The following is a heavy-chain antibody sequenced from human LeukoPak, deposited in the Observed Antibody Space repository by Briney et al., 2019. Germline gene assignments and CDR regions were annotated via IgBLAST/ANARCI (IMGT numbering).Heavy chain of an antibody. J-gene: IGHJ5*02. CDR3: ARTTIGYYYTSGSYFWFDP. V-gene: IGHV4-59*08. D-gene: IGHD3-10*01. CDR1: GASISSYY. CDR2: IYYSGSI. Sequence: SETLSLTCTVSGASISSYYWSWIRQPPGKGLEWIGDIYYSGSIKYNPSLKSRVTMSVDTSKNQFSLKLSSVTAADTAVYYCARTTIGYYYTSGSYFWFDPWGQGTLVTVSS.